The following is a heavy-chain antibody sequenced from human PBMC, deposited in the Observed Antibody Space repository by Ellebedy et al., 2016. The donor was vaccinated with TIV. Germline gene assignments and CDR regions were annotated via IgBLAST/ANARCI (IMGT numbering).Heavy chain of an antibody. CDR2: IWYDGSNK. Sequence: PGGSLRLSCAASGFTFSDYGMHWVRQAPGTGLEWVAVIWYDGSNKYYADSVKGRFTISRDNSKNTLYLQMNSLRAEDTAVYYCARDYGDSLWGLDYWGQGTLVTVSS. J-gene: IGHJ4*02. CDR3: ARDYGDSLWGLDY. D-gene: IGHD4-17*01. V-gene: IGHV3-33*08. CDR1: GFTFSDYG.